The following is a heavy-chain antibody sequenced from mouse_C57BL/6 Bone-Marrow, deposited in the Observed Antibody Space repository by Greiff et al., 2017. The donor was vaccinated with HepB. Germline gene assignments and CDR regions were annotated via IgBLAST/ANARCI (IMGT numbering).Heavy chain of an antibody. D-gene: IGHD2-3*01. CDR1: GYSITSGYY. CDR2: ISYDGSN. CDR3: ARLYDGYYGSAMDY. V-gene: IGHV3-6*01. Sequence: EVQLVESGPGLVKPSQSLSLTCSVTGYSITSGYYWNWIRQFPGNKLEWMGYISYDGSNNYNPSLKNRISITRDTSKNQFFLKLNSVTTEDTATYYCARLYDGYYGSAMDYWGQGTSVTVSS. J-gene: IGHJ4*01.